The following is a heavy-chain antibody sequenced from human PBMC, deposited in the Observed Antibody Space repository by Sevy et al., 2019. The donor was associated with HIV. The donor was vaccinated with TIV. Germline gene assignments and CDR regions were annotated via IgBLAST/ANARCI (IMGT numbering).Heavy chain of an antibody. V-gene: IGHV3-7*03. CDR2: IKRDGSEK. CDR3: ARDCSSASCLWGMDV. D-gene: IGHD2-2*01. J-gene: IGHJ6*02. CDR1: GFTFSSYW. Sequence: GGSLRLSCAASGFTFSSYWMSWVRQAPVKGLEWVANIKRDGSEKHYVDSVKGRFTISRDNAKNLLYLQMNSLRAEDTAVYYCARDCSSASCLWGMDVWGQGTTVTVSS.